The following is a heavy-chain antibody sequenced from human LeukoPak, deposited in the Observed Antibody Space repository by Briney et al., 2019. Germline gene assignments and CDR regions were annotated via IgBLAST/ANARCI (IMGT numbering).Heavy chain of an antibody. D-gene: IGHD2-2*01. CDR2: IKRKTDGGAT. J-gene: IGHJ4*02. CDR3: ATTYGYCSATGCSSFNY. V-gene: IGHV3-15*01. CDR1: GFTFSNYA. Sequence: PGGSLRLSCAASGFTFSNYAMSWVRQPPGKGLEWVGHIKRKTDGGATEYAAPVKGRFTISRDDSKNTLYLQMSSLKTEDTALYYCATTYGYCSATGCSSFNYWGQGTLVTVSS.